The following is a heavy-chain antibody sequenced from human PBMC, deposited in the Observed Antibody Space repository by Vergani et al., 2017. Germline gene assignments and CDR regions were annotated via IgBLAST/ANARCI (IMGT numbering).Heavy chain of an antibody. D-gene: IGHD2-8*01. Sequence: QVQLQQWGAGLLKPSETLSLTCAVYGGSFSGYYWSWIRQPPGKGLGWIGEINHRGSTNYNPSLKSRVTISVDTSKNQFSLKLSSVTAADTAVYYCARGGVSDYWGQGTLVTVSS. CDR2: INHRGST. V-gene: IGHV4-34*01. CDR3: ARGGVSDY. CDR1: GGSFSGYY. J-gene: IGHJ4*02.